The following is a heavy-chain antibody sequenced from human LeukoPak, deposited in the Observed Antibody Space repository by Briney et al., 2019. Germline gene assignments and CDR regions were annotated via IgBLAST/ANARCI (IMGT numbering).Heavy chain of an antibody. J-gene: IGHJ3*02. Sequence: SETLSLTCTVSGGSISSNYWSRIRQPPGKGMEWIGYIYYSGSTICNPSLKRRATIAVDRSKTQFSLNLSSVAAATTPLYYSAKVNTPMRPFDIWGRGTMVTVSS. V-gene: IGHV4-59*01. CDR2: IYYSGST. CDR1: GGSISSNY. CDR3: AKVNTPMRPFDI. D-gene: IGHD2-2*02.